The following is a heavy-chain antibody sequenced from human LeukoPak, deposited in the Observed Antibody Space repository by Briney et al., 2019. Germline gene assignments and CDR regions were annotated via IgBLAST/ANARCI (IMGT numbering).Heavy chain of an antibody. CDR1: GGSISSYY. CDR2: IYYSGST. CDR3: ARAGYSSGGYYFDY. D-gene: IGHD6-19*01. J-gene: IGHJ4*02. Sequence: SETLSLTCTVSGGSISSYYWSWIRQPPGKGLEWIGYIYYSGSTNYNPSLKSRVTISVDTSKNQFSLKLSSVTAAGTAVYYCARAGYSSGGYYFDYWGQGTLVTVSS. V-gene: IGHV4-59*12.